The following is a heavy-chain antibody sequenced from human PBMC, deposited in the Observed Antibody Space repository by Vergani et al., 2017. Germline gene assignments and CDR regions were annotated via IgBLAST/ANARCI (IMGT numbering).Heavy chain of an antibody. J-gene: IGHJ6*03. Sequence: QVQLQESGPGLVKPSQTLSLTCTVSGGSISSGGYYWSWIRQHPGKGLEWIGYIHYSGSTYYNPSLKSLVTISVDTSKNQFSLKLSSVTAADTAVYYCARLQDYYYYMDVWGKGTTVTVSS. CDR2: IHYSGST. V-gene: IGHV4-31*01. CDR1: GGSISSGGYY. CDR3: ARLQDYYYYMDV.